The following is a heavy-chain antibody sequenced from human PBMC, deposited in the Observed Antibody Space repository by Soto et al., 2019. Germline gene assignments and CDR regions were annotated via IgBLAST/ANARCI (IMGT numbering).Heavy chain of an antibody. CDR1: GGSISSYY. V-gene: IGHV4-59*01. CDR2: IYYSGST. Sequence: SETLALTCTVYGGSISSYYWRWIRQPPGKGLEWIGYIYYSGSTNYNPSLKSRVTISVDTSKNQFSLTLSSVTAADTALNYCARFLNPSRLWWSYEWFEPWGEGALVTVSS. CDR3: ARFLNPSRLWWSYEWFEP. J-gene: IGHJ5*02. D-gene: IGHD2-21*01.